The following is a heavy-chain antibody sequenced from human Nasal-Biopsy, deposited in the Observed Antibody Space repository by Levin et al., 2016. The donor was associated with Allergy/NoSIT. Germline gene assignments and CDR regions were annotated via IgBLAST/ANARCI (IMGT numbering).Heavy chain of an antibody. CDR3: ARVLRLVPGMSAYYMDV. V-gene: IGHV3-7*02. D-gene: IGHD3-3*01. CDR2: IKQDGSEK. CDR1: GFIFSRYW. J-gene: IGHJ6*03. Sequence: GESLKISCAASGFIFSRYWMSWVRQAPGKGLEWVANIKQDGSEKYYVDSVKGRFTISRDNAENSLYLQMNSLRDEDTAVYYCARVLRLVPGMSAYYMDVWGKGTTVTVSS.